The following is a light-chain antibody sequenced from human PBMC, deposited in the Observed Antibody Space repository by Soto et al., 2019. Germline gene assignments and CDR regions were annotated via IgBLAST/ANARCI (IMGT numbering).Light chain of an antibody. CDR1: QGIDTS. CDR3: QQYGSSPPIT. CDR2: AAY. Sequence: IPLTESPSSLSASVGDRVTITCRASQGIDTSLAWYQQKPGKAPKLMVYAAYNFQSGVPSRFRGSGSGTHFTLTISRLEPEDFAVYYCQQYGSSPPITFGQGTRLEIK. V-gene: IGKV1-9*01. J-gene: IGKJ5*01.